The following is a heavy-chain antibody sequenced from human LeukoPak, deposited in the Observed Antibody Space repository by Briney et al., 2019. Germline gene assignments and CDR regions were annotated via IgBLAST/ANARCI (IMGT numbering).Heavy chain of an antibody. J-gene: IGHJ6*03. CDR2: INDSGRT. CDR3: ARRWNYGRNYYIDA. Sequence: PSETLSLTCAVYGGSFSNYYWSWIRQPPGKGLEWIGEINDSGRTNYNPSLMSRVTISVDTSKNQFSLRLNSVTATDTAVYYCARRWNYGRNYYIDAWGKGATVSVSS. V-gene: IGHV4-34*01. CDR1: GGSFSNYY. D-gene: IGHD1-7*01.